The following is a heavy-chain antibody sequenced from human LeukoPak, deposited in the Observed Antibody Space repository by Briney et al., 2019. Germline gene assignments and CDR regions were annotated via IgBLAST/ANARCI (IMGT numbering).Heavy chain of an antibody. D-gene: IGHD6-19*01. CDR2: IYYSGST. V-gene: IGHV4-31*03. CDR3: ARAGLRYSSGLPAYFDY. Sequence: PSETLSLTCTVSGGSISSGGYYWSWIRQHPGKGLEWIGYIYYSGSTYYNPSLKSRVTISVDTSKNQFSLKLSSVTAADTAVYYCARAGLRYSSGLPAYFDYWGQGTLVTVSP. J-gene: IGHJ4*02. CDR1: GGSISSGGYY.